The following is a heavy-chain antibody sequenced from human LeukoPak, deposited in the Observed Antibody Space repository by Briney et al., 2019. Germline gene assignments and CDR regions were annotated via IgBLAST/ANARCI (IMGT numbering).Heavy chain of an antibody. J-gene: IGHJ6*03. Sequence: GGSLRLSCAASGFTFSSYAMSWVRQAPGKGLEWVSAISGSGGSTYYADSVKGRFTISRDNSKNTLYLQMNSLRAEDTAVYYCAKSMGGGATSYYYYYMDVWGKGTTVTVSS. CDR2: ISGSGGST. D-gene: IGHD1-26*01. CDR1: GFTFSSYA. V-gene: IGHV3-23*01. CDR3: AKSMGGGATSYYYYYMDV.